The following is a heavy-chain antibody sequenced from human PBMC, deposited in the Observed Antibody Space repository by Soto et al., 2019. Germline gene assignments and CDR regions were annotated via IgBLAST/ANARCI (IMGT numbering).Heavy chain of an antibody. Sequence: SETLSLTCAVYGGSFSGYYWSWIRQPPGKGLEWIGEINHSGSTNYNPSLKSRVTISVATSKNQFSLKLSSVTAADTAVYYCARIGHDSSGYLYYYYGMDVWGQGTTVTVSS. CDR2: INHSGST. D-gene: IGHD3-22*01. V-gene: IGHV4-34*01. CDR3: ARIGHDSSGYLYYYYGMDV. CDR1: GGSFSGYY. J-gene: IGHJ6*02.